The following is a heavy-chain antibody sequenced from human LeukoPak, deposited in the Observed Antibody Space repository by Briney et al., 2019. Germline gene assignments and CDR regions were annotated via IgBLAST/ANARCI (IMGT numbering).Heavy chain of an antibody. D-gene: IGHD1-26*01. Sequence: GASVKVSCKASGYTFTSYAMHWVRQAPGQRLEWMGWINAGNGNTKYSQKFQGRVTITRDTSASTAYMELSSLRSEDTAVYYCARGGGGVGATYWNDYWGQGTLVTVSS. V-gene: IGHV1-3*01. CDR3: ARGGGGVGATYWNDY. J-gene: IGHJ4*02. CDR2: INAGNGNT. CDR1: GYTFTSYA.